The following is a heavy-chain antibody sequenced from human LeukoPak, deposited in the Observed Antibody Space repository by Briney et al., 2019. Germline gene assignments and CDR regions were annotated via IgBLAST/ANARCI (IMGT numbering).Heavy chain of an antibody. CDR2: IYYSGST. CDR3: ARQKYCSGGSCYHNFDY. CDR1: GGSISSYY. Sequence: SETLSLTCTVSGGSISSYYWSWIRQPPGKGLEWIGNIYYSGSTYYNPSLRSRVTISLDTSKNHFSLKLSSVTAADTAVYYCARQKYCSGGSCYHNFDYWGQGTLVTVSS. D-gene: IGHD2-15*01. J-gene: IGHJ4*02. V-gene: IGHV4-59*04.